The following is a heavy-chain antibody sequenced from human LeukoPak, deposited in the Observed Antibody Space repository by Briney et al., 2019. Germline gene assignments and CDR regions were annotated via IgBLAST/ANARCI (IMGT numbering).Heavy chain of an antibody. J-gene: IGHJ3*02. Sequence: GASVRVSCKTSGYTFTSYDITWVRQAPGQGLEWMGYIRTYNYNTHHSQKFQGRVFMSTDSSSGTAYMDLQSLTSDDTAVYYCARHMREFWSRRQPGDAFDIWGQGTMVTVSS. V-gene: IGHV1-18*01. CDR2: IRTYNYNT. CDR1: GYTFTSYD. CDR3: ARHMREFWSRRQPGDAFDI. D-gene: IGHD3-3*01.